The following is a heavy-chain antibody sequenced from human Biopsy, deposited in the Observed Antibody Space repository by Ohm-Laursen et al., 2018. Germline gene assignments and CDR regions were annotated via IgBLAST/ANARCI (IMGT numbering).Heavy chain of an antibody. Sequence: GTLSLTCNISGGPISGYYWNWIRQSPGKGLEWIGYIWSSGTTDYNPSLQSRVSMSLGLSTDQFSLKVDSVTAADTAVYYCARVVGAATGFDQWGQGIPVTVSS. J-gene: IGHJ4*02. CDR1: GGPISGYY. CDR3: ARVVGAATGFDQ. CDR2: IWSSGTT. D-gene: IGHD1-26*01. V-gene: IGHV4-59*01.